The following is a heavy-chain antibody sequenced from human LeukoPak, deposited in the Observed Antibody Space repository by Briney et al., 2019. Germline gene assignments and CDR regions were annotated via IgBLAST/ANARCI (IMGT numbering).Heavy chain of an antibody. Sequence: SVKVSCKASGYTFSSYDISWVRQAPGQWLEWMGGIIPIFGTANYAQKFQGRVTITTDESTSTAYMELSSLRSEDTAVYYCARGRGSSSSGLSFDYWGQGTLVTVSS. CDR2: IIPIFGTA. J-gene: IGHJ4*02. CDR1: GYTFSSYD. D-gene: IGHD6-13*01. V-gene: IGHV1-69*05. CDR3: ARGRGSSSSGLSFDY.